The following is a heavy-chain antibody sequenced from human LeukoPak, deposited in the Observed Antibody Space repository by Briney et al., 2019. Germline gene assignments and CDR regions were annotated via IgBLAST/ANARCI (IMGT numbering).Heavy chain of an antibody. D-gene: IGHD3-3*01. CDR2: VSSSGSTI. V-gene: IGHV3-11*01. CDR3: ARVMEWFNSYYHYYYMDV. J-gene: IGHJ6*03. CDR1: GFTFSDYY. Sequence: PGGSLRLSCAASGFTFSDYYMSWIRQAPGKGLEWVSCVSSSGSTIYYADSVKGRLTISRDNAKNSLYLQMNSLRAEDTAVYYCARVMEWFNSYYHYYYMDVWGKGTTVTVSS.